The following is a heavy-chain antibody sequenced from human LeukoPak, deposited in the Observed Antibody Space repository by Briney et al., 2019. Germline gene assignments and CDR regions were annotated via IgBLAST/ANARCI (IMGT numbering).Heavy chain of an antibody. J-gene: IGHJ5*02. CDR3: ARDLLGYYFGSGNYGSFDT. CDR2: IFHSGTT. V-gene: IGHV4-59*01. CDR1: DDSISHYY. D-gene: IGHD3-10*01. Sequence: SETLSLTCTVSDDSISHYYWSWIRQPPGKGLEWIGYIFHSGTTKFNPSLKSRVTISIDTSKHQFSLKLTSVTAADTAMYYCARDLLGYYFGSGNYGSFDTWGQGTLVTVSS.